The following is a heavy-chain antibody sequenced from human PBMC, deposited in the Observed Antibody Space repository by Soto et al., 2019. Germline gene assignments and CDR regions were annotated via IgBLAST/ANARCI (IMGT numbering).Heavy chain of an antibody. V-gene: IGHV1-69*05. CDR3: ATHEIGHCITTSCYKGGYYYGMDV. CDR2: IIPIFATA. CDR1: GGTFSSYA. J-gene: IGHJ6*02. Sequence: QVQLVQSGAEVKKPGSSVKVSCKASGGTFSSYAISWVRQAPGQGREWMGGIIPIFATADYAQKFQGRVTITTAESTSTAYMELSTLSSADTAVYYCATHEIGHCITTSCYKGGYYYGMDVWGQGTTVTVSS. D-gene: IGHD2-2*02.